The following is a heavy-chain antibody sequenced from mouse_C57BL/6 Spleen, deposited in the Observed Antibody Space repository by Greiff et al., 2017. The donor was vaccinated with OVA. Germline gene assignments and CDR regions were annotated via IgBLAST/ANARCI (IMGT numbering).Heavy chain of an antibody. Sequence: EVQLQQSGPELVKPGASVKMSCKASGYTFTDYNMHWVKQSHGKSLEWIGYINPNNGGTSYNQKFKGKATLTVNKSSSTAYMELRSLTSEDSAVYYCARSGASYDYDEAWFAYWGQGTLVTVSA. CDR1: GYTFTDYN. CDR2: INPNNGGT. D-gene: IGHD2-4*01. J-gene: IGHJ3*01. CDR3: ARSGASYDYDEAWFAY. V-gene: IGHV1-22*01.